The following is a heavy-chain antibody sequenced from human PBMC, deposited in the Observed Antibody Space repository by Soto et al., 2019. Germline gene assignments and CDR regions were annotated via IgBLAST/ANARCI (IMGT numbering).Heavy chain of an antibody. Sequence: QVQLVESGGGVVQPGRSLRLSCAASGFTFSSYGMHWVRQAPGKGLEWVAVIWYDGSTKYYADSVKGRVTISRDKANHTLYLQMNLLSDEDSAVYSCARQMNGIAAVLDCRGPGTLVIVAA. V-gene: IGHV3-33*01. CDR1: GFTFSSYG. CDR2: IWYDGSTK. CDR3: ARQMNGIAAVLDC. D-gene: IGHD6-13*01. J-gene: IGHJ4*02.